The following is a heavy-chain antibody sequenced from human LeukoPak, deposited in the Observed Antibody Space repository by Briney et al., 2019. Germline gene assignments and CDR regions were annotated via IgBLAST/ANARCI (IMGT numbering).Heavy chain of an antibody. D-gene: IGHD3-22*01. Sequence: GGSLRLSWAASGFTFSSFGMHWVRPAPGKGLEWVAFIRYDGSNKYYADSVKGRFTISRDNSKTTLYLQMNSLRAEDTAVYYCAMGYYYDSSGPLFDYWGQGTLVTVSS. CDR3: AMGYYYDSSGPLFDY. J-gene: IGHJ4*02. CDR1: GFTFSSFG. CDR2: IRYDGSNK. V-gene: IGHV3-30*02.